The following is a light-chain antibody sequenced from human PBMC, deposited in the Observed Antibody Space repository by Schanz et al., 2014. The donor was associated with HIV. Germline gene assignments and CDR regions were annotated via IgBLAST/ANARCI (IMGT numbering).Light chain of an antibody. CDR1: SSDVGSFNL. Sequence: QSVLTQPPSASGSPGQSVTISCTGTSSDVGSFNLVSWYQQHPGKAPKLLIYDVTYRPSGISNRFSGSKSGYTASLTTSGLQAEDEADYYCSSYTSSSTLVFGGGTKLTVL. CDR2: DVT. CDR3: SSYTSSSTLV. J-gene: IGLJ3*02. V-gene: IGLV2-14*02.